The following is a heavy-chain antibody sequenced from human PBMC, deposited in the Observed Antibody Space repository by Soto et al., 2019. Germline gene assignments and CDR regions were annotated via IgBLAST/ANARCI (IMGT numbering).Heavy chain of an antibody. Sequence: PSETLSLTCTVSSASISGLYWTWIRQPPGKGLEWTGRIYISGETNYNPSLTGRVIMSLDTSKNQFSLKLTSVTAADKAVYYCARASQCKSSFACFAWLDYWGQGTLVIFSS. D-gene: IGHD3-9*01. CDR1: SASISGLY. CDR3: ARASQCKSSFACFAWLDY. V-gene: IGHV4-4*07. CDR2: IYISGET. J-gene: IGHJ4*02.